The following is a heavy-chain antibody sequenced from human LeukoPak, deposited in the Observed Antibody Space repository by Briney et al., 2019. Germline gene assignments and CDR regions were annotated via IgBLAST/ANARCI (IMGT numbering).Heavy chain of an antibody. V-gene: IGHV4-30-2*01. CDR3: ATPEVVPAATYWGSGAREWYFDL. D-gene: IGHD2-2*01. CDR1: GRSISSGGYY. J-gene: IGHJ2*01. Sequence: PSETLSLTCTVSGRSISSGGYYWRWIRQPPGKGLEWIGYIYHSGSTYYNPSLKSRVTISVDTSKNQFSLKLSSVTAADTAVYYCATPEVVPAATYWGSGAREWYFDLWGRGTLVTVSS. CDR2: IYHSGST.